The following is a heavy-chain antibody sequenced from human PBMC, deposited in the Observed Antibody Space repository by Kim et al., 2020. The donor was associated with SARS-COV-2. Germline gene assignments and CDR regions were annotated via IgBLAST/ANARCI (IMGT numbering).Heavy chain of an antibody. J-gene: IGHJ4*02. CDR1: GFTFSNAW. D-gene: IGHD6-13*01. CDR2: IKSKTDGGTT. V-gene: IGHV3-15*01. CDR3: TTDLIAAAGRAGSRG. Sequence: GGSLRLSCAACGFTFSNAWMSWVRQAPGKGLEWVGRIKSKTDGGTTDYSDPVKGRFTISRDDSKNTLYLQMNSLKTEDTAVYYCTTDLIAAAGRAGSRGWGEGTLVTVSS.